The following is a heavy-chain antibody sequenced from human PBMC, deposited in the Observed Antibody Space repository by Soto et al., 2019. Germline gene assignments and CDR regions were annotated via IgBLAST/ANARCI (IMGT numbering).Heavy chain of an antibody. V-gene: IGHV3-48*02. J-gene: IGHJ5*02. Sequence: HPGGSLRLSCAASGFTFSSYAMNWVRQAPGKGLEWTSYISSSSSTIYADSVKGRFTISRDNAKNSLYLQMNSLRDEDTAVYYCARVIWSGHLTSDLWGQGTLVTVSS. CDR3: ARVIWSGHLTSDL. D-gene: IGHD3-3*01. CDR2: ISSSSSTI. CDR1: GFTFSSYA.